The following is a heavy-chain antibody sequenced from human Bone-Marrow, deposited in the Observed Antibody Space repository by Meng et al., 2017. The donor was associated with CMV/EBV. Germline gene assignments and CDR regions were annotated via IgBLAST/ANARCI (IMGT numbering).Heavy chain of an antibody. V-gene: IGHV4-34*01. CDR3: ARTPLLLWFGELGFAY. CDR2: INHSGSA. D-gene: IGHD3-10*01. J-gene: IGHJ4*02. Sequence: SETLSLTCAVYGGSFSGYYWSWIRQPPGKGLEWIGEINHSGSANYNPSLKSRVTISVDTSKNQFSLKLSSVTAADTAVYYCARTPLLLWFGELGFAYWGQGTLVTFAS. CDR1: GGSFSGYY.